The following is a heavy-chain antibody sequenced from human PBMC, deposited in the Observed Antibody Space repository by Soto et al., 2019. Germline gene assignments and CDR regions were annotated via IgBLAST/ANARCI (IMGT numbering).Heavy chain of an antibody. Sequence: QVHHVQSGAEVKKPGASVNVSCKASGYIFNNYVLHWVRQAPGQRLEWMGWINAGIGNTGYSEKFRGRVTITRDTSTSTAFLALSRLTSPDTAVDYSAIEIQGPQQYYFEFWWQGNRVTVSS. CDR2: INAGIGNT. V-gene: IGHV1-3*01. CDR1: GYIFNNYV. J-gene: IGHJ4*02. CDR3: AIEIQGPQQYYFEF. D-gene: IGHD5-18*01.